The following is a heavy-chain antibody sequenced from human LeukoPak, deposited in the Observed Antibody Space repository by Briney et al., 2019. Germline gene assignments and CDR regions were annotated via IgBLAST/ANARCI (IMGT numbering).Heavy chain of an antibody. CDR1: GGSISSYY. CDR2: IYYSGST. CDR3: AREDCSSISCSPQAFDI. J-gene: IGHJ3*02. Sequence: SETLSLTCTVSGGSISSYYWSWVRQPPGKGLEWIGYIYYSGSTNYNPSLKSRVTISVDTSKNQFSLKLSSVTAADTAVYYCAREDCSSISCSPQAFDIWGQGTMVTVFS. V-gene: IGHV4-59*12. D-gene: IGHD2-2*01.